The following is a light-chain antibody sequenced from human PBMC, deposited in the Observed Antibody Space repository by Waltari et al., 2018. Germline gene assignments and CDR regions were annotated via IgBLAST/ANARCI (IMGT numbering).Light chain of an antibody. CDR3: ALSMGSGIWV. Sequence: QTVVTQEPSLSVSPGGTVTLTCGLSSGSVSAAHYPYWFQQAPGQAPRTLTFDTTTRSSGVPDRFSGSILDNKAARTITGAQAEDECDYYCALSMGSGIWVFGGGTKLTVL. CDR2: DTT. CDR1: SGSVSAAHY. J-gene: IGLJ3*02. V-gene: IGLV8-61*01.